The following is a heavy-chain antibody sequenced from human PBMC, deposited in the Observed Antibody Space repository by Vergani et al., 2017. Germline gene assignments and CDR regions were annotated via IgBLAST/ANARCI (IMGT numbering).Heavy chain of an antibody. Sequence: EVQLVESGGGLVQPGRSLRLSCAASGFTFDDYAMHWVRQAPGKGLEWVSGISWNSGSIGYADSVKGRFTISRDNAKNSLYLQMNSLRAEDTALYYCAKDVAAAGHGDFQHWGQGTLVTVSS. J-gene: IGHJ1*01. D-gene: IGHD6-13*01. CDR2: ISWNSGSI. V-gene: IGHV3-9*01. CDR1: GFTFDDYA. CDR3: AKDVAAAGHGDFQH.